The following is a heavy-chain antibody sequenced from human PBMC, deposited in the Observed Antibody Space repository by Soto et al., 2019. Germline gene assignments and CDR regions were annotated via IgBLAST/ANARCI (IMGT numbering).Heavy chain of an antibody. CDR1: GGSFSGYY. D-gene: IGHD6-13*01. V-gene: IGHV4-34*01. J-gene: IGHJ6*03. Sequence: SETLSLTCAVYGGSFSGYYWSWIRQPPGKGLEWIGEINHSGSTNYNLSLKSRVTISVDTSKNQFSLKLSSVTAADTAVYYCARGTRIAAAAYYYYMDVWGKGTTVTVSS. CDR2: INHSGST. CDR3: ARGTRIAAAAYYYYMDV.